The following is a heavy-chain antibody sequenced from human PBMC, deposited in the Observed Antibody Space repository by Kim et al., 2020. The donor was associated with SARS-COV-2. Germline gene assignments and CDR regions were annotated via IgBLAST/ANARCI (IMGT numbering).Heavy chain of an antibody. Sequence: SETLSLTCTVSGGSVSSGSYFWSWIRQPPGKGLEWIGYIYYCGNTNYNPSLKSRVTMSVDTSKNQFSLKLRSVTAADTAVYYCARAPNDFWSGYPYYFDYWGQGTLVTVSS. CDR2: IYYCGNT. CDR3: ARAPNDFWSGYPYYFDY. V-gene: IGHV4-61*01. CDR1: GGSVSSGSYF. J-gene: IGHJ4*02. D-gene: IGHD3-3*01.